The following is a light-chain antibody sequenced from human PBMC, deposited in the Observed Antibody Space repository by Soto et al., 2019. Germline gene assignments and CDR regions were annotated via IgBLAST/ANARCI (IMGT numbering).Light chain of an antibody. CDR3: AVWDNSLNGVA. CDR1: NSNMGRNY. V-gene: IGLV1-47*01. CDR2: RND. J-gene: IGLJ2*01. Sequence: QSVLTQPPSASGTPGQRVTISCSGSNSNMGRNYVYWYQQVPGTAPKLLMYRNDVRPSGVPDRFTGSKSGTSASLAISVLRAEDDADYYCAVWDNSLNGVAFGGGTKLTVL.